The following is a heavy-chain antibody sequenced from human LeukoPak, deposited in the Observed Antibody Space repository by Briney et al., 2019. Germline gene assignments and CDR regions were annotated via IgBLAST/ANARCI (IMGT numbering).Heavy chain of an antibody. CDR1: GYTFTSYG. CDR3: ARVTIFGVVIPFDY. Sequence: ASVKVSCKASGYTFTSYGISWVRQAPGQGLEWMGWISAYNGNTNYAQKLQGRDTMTTDTSTSTAYMELRSLRSDDTAVYYCARVTIFGVVIPFDYWGQGTLVTVSS. CDR2: ISAYNGNT. J-gene: IGHJ4*02. D-gene: IGHD3-3*01. V-gene: IGHV1-18*01.